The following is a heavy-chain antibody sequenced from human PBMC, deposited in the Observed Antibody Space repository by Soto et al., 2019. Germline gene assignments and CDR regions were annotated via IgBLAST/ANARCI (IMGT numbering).Heavy chain of an antibody. CDR2: ISGSGFKK. CDR1: GFIFENFG. V-gene: IGHV3-23*01. D-gene: IGHD1-26*01. J-gene: IGHJ5*02. CDR3: AKNQGVELVPLATVDWFDP. Sequence: EVVLLESGGGLEQPGGSLRLSCAASGFIFENFGMSWVRQAPGKGLEWNSSISGSGFKKYYADSVKGRFTISRDNSKSTVYLELNNLSAEDTAVYHCAKNQGVELVPLATVDWFDPWGQGSVVTVSS.